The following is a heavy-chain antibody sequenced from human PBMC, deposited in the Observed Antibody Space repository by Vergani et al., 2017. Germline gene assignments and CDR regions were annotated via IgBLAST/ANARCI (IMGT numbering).Heavy chain of an antibody. V-gene: IGHV4-4*03. CDR3: ARGIGSGSYYNYYYYYGMDV. CDR2: ICHTEDT. Sequence: QVQLQESGPGLVKPPGTLSLTCAVSGDSISSNNCWTWVRQPPGKGLEWIGEICHTEDTKYSPSLKSRVTVSVDESRNLFSLRLNSVTAADTAVYYCARGIGSGSYYNYYYYYGMDVWGQGTTVTVSS. J-gene: IGHJ6*02. D-gene: IGHD3-10*01. CDR1: GDSISSNNC.